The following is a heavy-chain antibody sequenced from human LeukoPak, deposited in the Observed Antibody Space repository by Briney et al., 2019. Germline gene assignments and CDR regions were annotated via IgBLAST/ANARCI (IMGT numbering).Heavy chain of an antibody. V-gene: IGHV1-8*03. CDR2: MNPNSGNT. J-gene: IGHJ5*02. D-gene: IGHD6-19*01. Sequence: ASVKVSCKASGYTFTSYDINWVRQATGQGLEWMGWMNPNSGNTGYAQKFQGRVTITRNTSISTAYMELSSLRAEDTAVYYCARDGLPHNMAGTGGNWFDPWGQGTLVTVSS. CDR1: GYTFTSYD. CDR3: ARDGLPHNMAGTGGNWFDP.